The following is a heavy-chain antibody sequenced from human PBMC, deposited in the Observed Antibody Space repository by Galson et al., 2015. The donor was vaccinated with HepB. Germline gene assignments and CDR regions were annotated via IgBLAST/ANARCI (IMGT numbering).Heavy chain of an antibody. CDR1: GFTFSSYW. CDR3: ARGGYSSGWYDRWGGEIDY. J-gene: IGHJ4*02. V-gene: IGHV3-74*01. Sequence: SLRLSCAASGFTFSSYWMHWVRQAPGKGLVWVSRINSDGSSTSYADSVKGRFTISRDNAKNTLYLQMNSLRAEDTAVYYCARGGYSSGWYDRWGGEIDYWGQGTLVTVSS. D-gene: IGHD6-19*01. CDR2: INSDGSST.